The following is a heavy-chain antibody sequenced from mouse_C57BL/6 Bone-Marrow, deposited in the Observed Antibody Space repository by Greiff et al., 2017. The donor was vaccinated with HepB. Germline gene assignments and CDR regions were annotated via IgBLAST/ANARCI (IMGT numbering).Heavy chain of an antibody. V-gene: IGHV5-6*01. Sequence: EVQLLQSGADLVKPGASLKHSCAASGFTFSSYGMSWVRQTPDKRLEWVATISSGGSYTYYPDSVKGRFTISRDNAKNTLYLQMSSLKSEDTAMYYCARQESYIDYWGQGATLTVSS. CDR2: ISSGGSYT. J-gene: IGHJ2*01. CDR3: ARQESYIDY. D-gene: IGHD6-2*01. CDR1: GFTFSSYG.